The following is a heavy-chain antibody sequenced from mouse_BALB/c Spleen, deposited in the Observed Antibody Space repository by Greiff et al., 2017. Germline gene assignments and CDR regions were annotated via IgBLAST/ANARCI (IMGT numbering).Heavy chain of an antibody. CDR2: ISSGGST. CDR3: ARGRSYYRSWYFDV. J-gene: IGHJ1*01. V-gene: IGHV5-6-5*01. Sequence: DVQLQESGGGLVKPGGSLNLSCAASGFTFSSYAMSWVRQTPEKRLEWVASISSGGSTDYPDSVKGRFTITRDNARNILYLQMSSLRSEDTAMYYCARGRSYYRSWYFDVWGAGTTVTVSS. CDR1: GFTFSSYA. D-gene: IGHD2-14*01.